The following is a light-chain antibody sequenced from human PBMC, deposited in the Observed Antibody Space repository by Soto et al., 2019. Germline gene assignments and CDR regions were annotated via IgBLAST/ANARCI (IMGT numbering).Light chain of an antibody. CDR1: QSISSY. CDR2: AAS. Sequence: DIQMTQSPSSLSASVGDRVTITCRASQSISSYLNWYQQKPGKAPKLLIYAASSLQSGVPSRFSGSGSGTDFTLTISSLQPEDSATYYCQQLNTYPPWTFGQGTKVDIK. J-gene: IGKJ1*01. CDR3: QQLNTYPPWT. V-gene: IGKV1-39*01.